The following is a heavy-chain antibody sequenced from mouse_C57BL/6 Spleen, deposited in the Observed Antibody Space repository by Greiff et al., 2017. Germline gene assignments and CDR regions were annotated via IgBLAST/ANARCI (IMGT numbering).Heavy chain of an antibody. CDR1: GFTFSSYA. J-gene: IGHJ3*01. CDR3: IRDGRAFAY. Sequence: EVQLQESGEGLVKPGGSLKLSCAASGFTFSSYAMSWVRQTPEKRLEWVAYISGGGDYIYYADTVKGRFTISRDNARNTLYLQMSSLKSEDTAMYYCIRDGRAFAYWGQGTLVTVSA. V-gene: IGHV5-9-1*02. CDR2: ISGGGDYI.